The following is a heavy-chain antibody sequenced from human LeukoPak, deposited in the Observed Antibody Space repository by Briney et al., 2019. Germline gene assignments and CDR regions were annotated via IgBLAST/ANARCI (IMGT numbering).Heavy chain of an antibody. D-gene: IGHD6-13*01. CDR1: GFTFSSYG. CDR3: AKGYSSNSWLYFDY. V-gene: IGHV3-30*18. J-gene: IGHJ4*02. Sequence: GGSLRLSCAASGFTFSSYGMHWVRQAPGKGLEWVAVISYDGSNKYYADSVKGRFTISRDNSKNTLYLQMNSLRAEDTAVYYCAKGYSSNSWLYFDYWGQGTLVTVSS. CDR2: ISYDGSNK.